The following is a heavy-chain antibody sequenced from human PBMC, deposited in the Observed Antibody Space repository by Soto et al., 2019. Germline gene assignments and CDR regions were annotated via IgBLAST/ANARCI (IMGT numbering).Heavy chain of an antibody. J-gene: IGHJ4*02. V-gene: IGHV4-59*02. Sequence: PSETLSLTCTVSGDSVTNYFWSWMRQPPGKGLEWIGHMYHGGRTNYSPSLKSRVTMSLDSSRNQFSLNLSSVTAADTAVYFCARDTGYCTNGVGPILGFWSQGLQVTVSS. CDR3: ARDTGYCTNGVGPILGF. D-gene: IGHD2-8*01. CDR1: GDSVTNYF. CDR2: MYHGGRT.